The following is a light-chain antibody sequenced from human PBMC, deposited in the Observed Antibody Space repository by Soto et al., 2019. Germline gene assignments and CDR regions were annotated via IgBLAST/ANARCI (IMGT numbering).Light chain of an antibody. Sequence: EIVLTQSPDTLSLSPGERATLSCRASQSVRSSLAWYQQKPGQAPRPLIYDASNRATGIPARFSSSGSGTDFTLTISSLEPEDFAVYYCQQRSNWPPEVTFGPGTKVDIK. V-gene: IGKV3-11*01. J-gene: IGKJ3*01. CDR1: QSVRSS. CDR3: QQRSNWPPEVT. CDR2: DAS.